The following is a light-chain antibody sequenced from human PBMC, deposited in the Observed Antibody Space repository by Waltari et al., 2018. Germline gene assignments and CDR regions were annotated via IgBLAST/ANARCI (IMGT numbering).Light chain of an antibody. J-gene: IGKJ2*01. V-gene: IGKV3-15*01. Sequence: EIVMTQSPATLSVSPGERATLSCRASQSVSSNLAWYQQKPGRAPRLLIYGASTRATGIPARVSGSGSGTEFTLTISSLQSEDFAVYYCQQYNNWPPYTFGQGTKLEIE. CDR3: QQYNNWPPYT. CDR2: GAS. CDR1: QSVSSN.